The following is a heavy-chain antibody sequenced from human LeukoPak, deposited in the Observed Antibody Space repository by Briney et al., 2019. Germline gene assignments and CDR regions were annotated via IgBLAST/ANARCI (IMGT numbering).Heavy chain of an antibody. CDR3: ARGLRGSISYYYGMDV. Sequence: SETLSLTCAVYGGSFSGYYWSWIRQPPGKGLEWIGEINHSGSTNYNPSLKSRVTISVDTSKNQFSLKLSSVTAADTAVYYCARGLRGSISYYYGMDVWGQGTTVTVSS. J-gene: IGHJ6*02. V-gene: IGHV4-34*01. D-gene: IGHD3-10*01. CDR1: GGSFSGYY. CDR2: INHSGST.